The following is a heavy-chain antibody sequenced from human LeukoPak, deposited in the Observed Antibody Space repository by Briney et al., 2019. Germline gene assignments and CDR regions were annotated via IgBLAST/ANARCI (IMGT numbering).Heavy chain of an antibody. CDR2: IIPIFCTA. V-gene: IGHV1-69*13. CDR3: ARVSPGDCNNGVCPGVY. CDR1: GGTFSSYA. J-gene: IGHJ4*02. D-gene: IGHD2-8*01. Sequence: SVKVSCKASGGTFSSYAISWVRQAPGQGLEWMGGIIPIFCTANYAQKFQGRGTITADESTSTAYMELSSLRDEDTALYYCARVSPGDCNNGVCPGVYWGQGTLVSVPS.